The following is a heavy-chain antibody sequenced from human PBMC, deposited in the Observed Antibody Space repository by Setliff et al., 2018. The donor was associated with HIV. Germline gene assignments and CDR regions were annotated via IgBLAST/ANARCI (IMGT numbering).Heavy chain of an antibody. CDR1: GCTFTSYG. CDR3: ARTYYYDSSGYYGYYYYYYMDV. J-gene: IGHJ6*03. V-gene: IGHV1-18*04. D-gene: IGHD3-22*01. Sequence: GASVKVSCKASGCTFTSYGISWVRQAPGQGLEWMGWISTYSGNTNYAQKVQGRVIMTTDTSTSTAYMELRSLRSDDTAVYCCARTYYYDSSGYYGYYYYYYMDVWGKGTTVTVSS. CDR2: ISTYSGNT.